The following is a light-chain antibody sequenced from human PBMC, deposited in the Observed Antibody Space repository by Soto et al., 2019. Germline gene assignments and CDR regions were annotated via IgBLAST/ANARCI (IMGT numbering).Light chain of an antibody. V-gene: IGLV2-14*01. J-gene: IGLJ3*02. CDR2: AVS. CDR3: SSYTTITTRV. CDR1: SSYVGAYNY. Sequence: QSALTQPASVSGSPGQSISISCTGPSSYVGAYNYVSWYQQHPGKSPKVMIYAVSTRPSGVSNRFPGSKSGNTASLTISGLQAEDAGEYYCSSYTTITTRVFGGGTQLTVL.